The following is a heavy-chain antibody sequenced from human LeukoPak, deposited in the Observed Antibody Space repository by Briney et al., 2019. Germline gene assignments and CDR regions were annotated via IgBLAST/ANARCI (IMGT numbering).Heavy chain of an antibody. CDR3: AKDSHYDILTRPFDY. V-gene: IGHV3-23*01. D-gene: IGHD3-9*01. CDR2: ISGSGGST. CDR1: GFTFSSYA. J-gene: IGHJ4*02. Sequence: GGSLRLSCAASGFTFSSYAMSWVRQAPGKGLEWVSAISGSGGSTYYADSVKGRFTISRDNSKNTPYLQMNSLRAEDTAVYYCAKDSHYDILTRPFDYWGQGTLVTVSS.